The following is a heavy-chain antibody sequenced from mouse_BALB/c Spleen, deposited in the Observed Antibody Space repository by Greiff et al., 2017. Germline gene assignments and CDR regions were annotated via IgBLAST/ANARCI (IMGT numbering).Heavy chain of an antibody. CDR2: INPGSGGT. CDR1: GYAFTNYL. CDR3: ARSGHYYGSSNYFDY. Sequence: VQLQQSGAELVRPGTSVKVSCKASGYAFTNYLIEWVKQRPGQGLEWIGVINPGSGGTNYNEKFKGKATLTADKSSSTAYMQLSSLTSDDSAVYFCARSGHYYGSSNYFDYWGQGTTLTVSS. J-gene: IGHJ2*01. V-gene: IGHV1-54*01. D-gene: IGHD1-1*01.